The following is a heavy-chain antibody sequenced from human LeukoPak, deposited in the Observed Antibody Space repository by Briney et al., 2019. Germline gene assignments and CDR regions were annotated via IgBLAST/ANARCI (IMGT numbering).Heavy chain of an antibody. CDR3: ARHQFYGSGSYYFDY. CDR2: IYYSGST. V-gene: IGHV4-39*01. Sequence: SETLSLTCDVSGGSVTSTNWWTWVRQPPGKGLEWIGTIYYSGSTYYNPSLKSRVIISVDTSKNQFALKVSSVTAADTAIYYCARHQFYGSGSYYFDYWGQGTLVTVSS. CDR1: GGSVTSTNW. J-gene: IGHJ4*02. D-gene: IGHD3-10*01.